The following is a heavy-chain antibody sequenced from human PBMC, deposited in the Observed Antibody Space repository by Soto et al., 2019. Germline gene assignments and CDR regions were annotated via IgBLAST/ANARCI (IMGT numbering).Heavy chain of an antibody. CDR2: INPSGGST. J-gene: IGHJ3*02. CDR3: ARSWSIAAPSPDAFDI. V-gene: IGHV1-46*01. Sequence: AASVKVSCKASGYTFTSYYMHWVRQAPGQGLEWMGIINPSGGSTSYAQKFQGRVTMTRDTSTSTVYMELSSLRSEDTAVYYCARSWSIAAPSPDAFDIWGQGTMVTVSS. CDR1: GYTFTSYY. D-gene: IGHD6-6*01.